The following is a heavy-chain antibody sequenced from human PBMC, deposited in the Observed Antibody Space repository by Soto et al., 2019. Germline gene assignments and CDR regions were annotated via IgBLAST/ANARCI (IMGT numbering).Heavy chain of an antibody. CDR1: GGSISSSSYY. CDR3: ARGRYSSSHFDY. V-gene: IGHV4-39*01. D-gene: IGHD6-13*01. Sequence: SETLSLTCTVSGGSISSSSYYWGWIRQPPGKGLEWIGSIYYSGSTYYNPSLKSRVTISVDTSKNQFSLKLSSVTAADTAVYYCARGRYSSSHFDYWGQGTLVTVSS. J-gene: IGHJ4*02. CDR2: IYYSGST.